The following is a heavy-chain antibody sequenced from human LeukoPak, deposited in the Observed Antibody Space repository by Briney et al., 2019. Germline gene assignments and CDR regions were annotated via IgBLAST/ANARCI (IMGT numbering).Heavy chain of an antibody. Sequence: GGSLRLSCAASGFTFSDAWMSWVRQAPGKGLEWVGRIKSKTDGGTTDYAAPVKGRFTISRDDSKNTLYLQMNSLKTEDTAVYYCAKALWQWLIAPSDYWGQGTLVTVSS. CDR2: IKSKTDGGTT. CDR3: AKALWQWLIAPSDY. D-gene: IGHD6-19*01. CDR1: GFTFSDAW. V-gene: IGHV3-15*01. J-gene: IGHJ4*02.